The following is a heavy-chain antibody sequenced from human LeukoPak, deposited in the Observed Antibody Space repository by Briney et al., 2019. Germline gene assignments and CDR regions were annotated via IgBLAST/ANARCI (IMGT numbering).Heavy chain of an antibody. CDR2: ISSSSSYI. Sequence: GGSLRLSCAASGFTFSSYSMNWVRQAPGKGLEWVSSISSSSSYIYYADSVKGRFTISRDNAKNSLYLQMNSLRAEDTAVYYCARAATVTPRNWFDPWGQGTLVTVSS. D-gene: IGHD4-4*01. CDR3: ARAATVTPRNWFDP. CDR1: GFTFSSYS. V-gene: IGHV3-21*01. J-gene: IGHJ5*02.